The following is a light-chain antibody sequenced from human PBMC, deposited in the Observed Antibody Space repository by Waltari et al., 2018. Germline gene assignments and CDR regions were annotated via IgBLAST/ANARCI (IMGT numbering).Light chain of an antibody. Sequence: QSALTQPASVSGSPGQSITISCTGSSSDIGGYNYVSWYQQHPGKAPKLVIYDVSNRPSGFSNRFSGSKSGNTASLTISGLQAEDEATYYCASYATNGDVLFGGGTQLTVL. CDR2: DVS. J-gene: IGLJ2*01. CDR1: SSDIGGYNY. CDR3: ASYATNGDVL. V-gene: IGLV2-14*03.